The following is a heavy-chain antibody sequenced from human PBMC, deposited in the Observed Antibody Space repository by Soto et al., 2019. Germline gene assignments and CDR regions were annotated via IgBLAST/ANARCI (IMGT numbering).Heavy chain of an antibody. CDR2: MNPNSGNT. Sequence: QVQLVQSGAEVKKPGASVKVSCKASGYTFTSYDINWGRQATGQGLEWMGWMNPNSGNTGYAQKFKGRVNMTSNTTISTAYKELRSLRSEDTAVYSRARTLYGDTVAYWRQGTLVTVSS. V-gene: IGHV1-8*01. CDR1: GYTFTSYD. D-gene: IGHD4-17*01. J-gene: IGHJ4*02. CDR3: ARTLYGDTVAY.